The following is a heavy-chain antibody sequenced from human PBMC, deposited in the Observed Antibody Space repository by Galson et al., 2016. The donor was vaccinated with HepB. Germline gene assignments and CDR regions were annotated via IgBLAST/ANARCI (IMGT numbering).Heavy chain of an antibody. Sequence: SVKVSCKASGYTFTTYAMHWVRQAPGQRLEWMGWINAGYGNTKNSQKFQGSATITRDTSASTAYMELSSLRSEDTAVYYCARVKIGRSSGGYYYGMDVWGQGTTVTVSS. J-gene: IGHJ6*02. V-gene: IGHV1-3*01. CDR3: ARVKIGRSSGGYYYGMDV. D-gene: IGHD6-6*01. CDR2: INAGYGNT. CDR1: GYTFTTYA.